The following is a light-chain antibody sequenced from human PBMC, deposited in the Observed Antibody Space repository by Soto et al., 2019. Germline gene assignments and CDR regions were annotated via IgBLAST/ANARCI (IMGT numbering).Light chain of an antibody. J-gene: IGLJ1*01. Sequence: QSALTQPPSASGSLGQSVTISCAGTSSDVGAYDFVSWYQRHPDKVPKLIIYEVSNRPSGVPDRFSGSKSGNTASLTVSGLQAEDEAEYYCSSYAGNNMRVFGTGTNSPS. CDR3: SSYAGNNMRV. CDR1: SSDVGAYDF. CDR2: EVS. V-gene: IGLV2-8*01.